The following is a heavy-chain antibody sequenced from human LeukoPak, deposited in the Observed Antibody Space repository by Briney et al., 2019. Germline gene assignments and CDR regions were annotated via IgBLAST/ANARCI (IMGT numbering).Heavy chain of an antibody. CDR1: GGSIGRNAYY. J-gene: IGHJ4*02. D-gene: IGHD2-15*01. V-gene: IGHV4-30-2*01. CDR3: ASNLVVAALNYFDY. Sequence: SQTLSLTCTVSGGSIGRNAYYWSWIRQPPGKGLESIGYMYHSGTTYYNPSLESRVSISVDRSKNQFSLKLSSVTAADTAVYYCASNLVVAALNYFDYWGQGTLVTVSS. CDR2: MYHSGTT.